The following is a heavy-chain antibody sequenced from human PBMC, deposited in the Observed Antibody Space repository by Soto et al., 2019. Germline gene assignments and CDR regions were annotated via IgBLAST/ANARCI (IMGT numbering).Heavy chain of an antibody. CDR1: GGSITNTNW. J-gene: IGHJ4*02. V-gene: IGHV4-4*02. CDR3: ARDKITGLFDY. Sequence: SETLSLTCAVSGGSITNTNWWSWVRQSPGKGLEWIGEIYYSGTTKYNPSLKSRVTISVDKSKKQVSLNLASVTAADTAVYYCARDKITGLFDYWGQGTLVTVSS. CDR2: IYYSGTT. D-gene: IGHD2-8*02.